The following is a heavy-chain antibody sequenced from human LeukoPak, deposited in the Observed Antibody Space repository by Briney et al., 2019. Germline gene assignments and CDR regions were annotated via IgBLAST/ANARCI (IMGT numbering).Heavy chain of an antibody. Sequence: ASVKVSCKASGYTFTGYNMHWVRQAPGQGLEWMGWINPNSGGTNYAQKFQGRVTMTRDTSISTAYMELSRLRSDDTAVYYCARDYDFWSGYFDFDYWGQGTLVTVSS. J-gene: IGHJ4*02. CDR1: GYTFTGYN. CDR2: INPNSGGT. V-gene: IGHV1-2*02. CDR3: ARDYDFWSGYFDFDY. D-gene: IGHD3-3*01.